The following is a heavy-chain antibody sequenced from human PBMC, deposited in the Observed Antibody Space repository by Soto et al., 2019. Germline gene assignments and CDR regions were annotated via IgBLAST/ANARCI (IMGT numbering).Heavy chain of an antibody. Sequence: QVQLVQSGAEVKKPGSSVKVSCKASGGTFSSYAISWVRQAPGQGLEWMGGIIPIFGTANYAQKFQGRVTTTRNXXTSTAYMELSSLRSEDTAVYYCARDVAVRAMVYVHWGQGTLVTVSS. CDR2: IIPIFGTA. CDR3: ARDVAVRAMVYVH. D-gene: IGHD5-18*01. CDR1: GGTFSSYA. J-gene: IGHJ4*02. V-gene: IGHV1-69*05.